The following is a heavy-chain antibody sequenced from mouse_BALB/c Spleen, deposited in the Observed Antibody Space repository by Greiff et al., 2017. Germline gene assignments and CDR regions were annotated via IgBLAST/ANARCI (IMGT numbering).Heavy chain of an antibody. V-gene: IGHV1-5*01. CDR3: TGGYRYDEAWFAY. J-gene: IGHJ3*01. D-gene: IGHD2-14*01. Sequence: VQLKQSGTVLARPGASVKMSCKASGYTFTSYWMHWVKQRPGQGLEWIGAIYPGNSDTSYNQKFKGKAKLTAVTSTSTAYMELSSLTNEDSAVYYCTGGYRYDEAWFAYWGQGTLVTVSA. CDR2: IYPGNSDT. CDR1: GYTFTSYW.